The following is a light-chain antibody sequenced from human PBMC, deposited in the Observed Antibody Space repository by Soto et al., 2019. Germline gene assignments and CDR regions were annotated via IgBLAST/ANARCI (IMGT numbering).Light chain of an antibody. CDR3: AARDDTLNGAV. CDR2: SSN. Sequence: QSVLTQPPSASGTPGQRVTISCSGSGSNVGSNSVNWYQQLPGTAPKLLIYSSNQRPSGVPDRFSGSQSGTSASLAISGLQSEDEADYYCAARDDTLNGAVFGGGTKLTVL. J-gene: IGLJ3*02. V-gene: IGLV1-44*01. CDR1: GSNVGSNS.